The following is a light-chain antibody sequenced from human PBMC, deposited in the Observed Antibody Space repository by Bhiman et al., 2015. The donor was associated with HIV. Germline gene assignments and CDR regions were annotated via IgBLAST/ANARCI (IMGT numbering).Light chain of an antibody. CDR2: QDS. CDR3: SSYTSTYTLV. V-gene: IGLV3-1*01. CDR1: AVGDKY. J-gene: IGLJ1*01. Sequence: SYELIQTPSVSVSPGQTATITCSGDAVGDKYASWYQQKPGQSPVLVIYQDSKRPSGIPERFSGSKSGNTASLTISGLQAEDEADYYCSSYTSTYTLVFGTGTKVTVL.